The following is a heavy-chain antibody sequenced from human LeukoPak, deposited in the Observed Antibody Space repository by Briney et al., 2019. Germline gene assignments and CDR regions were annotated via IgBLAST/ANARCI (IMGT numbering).Heavy chain of an antibody. CDR1: GGTFSSYA. Sequence: GASVKVSCKASGGTFSSYAISWVRQAPGQGLEWMGGIILIFGTANYAQKFQGRVTITADESTSTAYMELSSLRSEDTAVYYCARGLDDYVWGSYHWFDPWGQGTLVTVSS. CDR2: IILIFGTA. J-gene: IGHJ5*02. V-gene: IGHV1-69*13. CDR3: ARGLDDYVWGSYHWFDP. D-gene: IGHD3-16*02.